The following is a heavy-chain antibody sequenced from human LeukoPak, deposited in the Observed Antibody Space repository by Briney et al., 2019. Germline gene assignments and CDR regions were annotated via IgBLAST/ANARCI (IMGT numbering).Heavy chain of an antibody. CDR3: ARVGVATINIDY. CDR1: GGSIGSSSYY. J-gene: IGHJ4*02. V-gene: IGHV4-39*07. D-gene: IGHD5-12*01. Sequence: SETLSLTCTVSGGSIGSSSYYWGWIRQPPGKGLEWIGSIYHSGSTNYNPSLKSRVTISVDKSKNQFSLKLSSVTAADTAVYYCARVGVATINIDYWGQGTLVTVSS. CDR2: IYHSGST.